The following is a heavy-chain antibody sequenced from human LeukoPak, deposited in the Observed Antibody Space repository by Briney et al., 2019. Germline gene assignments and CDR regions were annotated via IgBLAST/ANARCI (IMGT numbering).Heavy chain of an antibody. V-gene: IGHV3-33*01. Sequence: GGSLGLSCAASGFTFSSYGMHWVRQAPGKGLEWVAVIWYDGSNKYYADSVKGRFTISRDNSKNTLYLQMNSLRAEDTAVYYCARSLDYGESPGDYWGQGTLVTVSS. CDR2: IWYDGSNK. D-gene: IGHD4-17*01. CDR1: GFTFSSYG. J-gene: IGHJ4*02. CDR3: ARSLDYGESPGDY.